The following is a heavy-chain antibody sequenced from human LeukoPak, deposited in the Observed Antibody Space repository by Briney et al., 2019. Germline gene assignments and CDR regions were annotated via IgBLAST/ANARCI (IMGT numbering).Heavy chain of an antibody. D-gene: IGHD2-2*01. V-gene: IGHV3-30*18. J-gene: IGHJ3*02. Sequence: PGGSLRLSCAASGFTFSSYGMHWVRQAPGKGLEWVAVISYDGSNKYYADSVKGRFTISRDNSKNTLYLQMNSLRAEDTAVYYCAKDLVYLGYCSSTSCYAYAIDTWGQGTMVTVSS. CDR2: ISYDGSNK. CDR3: AKDLVYLGYCSSTSCYAYAIDT. CDR1: GFTFSSYG.